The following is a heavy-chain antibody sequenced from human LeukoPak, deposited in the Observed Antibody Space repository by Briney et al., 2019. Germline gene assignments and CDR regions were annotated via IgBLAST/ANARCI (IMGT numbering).Heavy chain of an antibody. D-gene: IGHD1-26*01. CDR2: IYYSGTT. V-gene: IGHV4-39*07. J-gene: IGHJ5*02. Sequence: SETLSLTCTVSGGSMSSSTYYWGWIRQPPGKGLEWIGNIYYSGTTYNNPSLKSRVTISVDTSKNQFSLRLNSVTAADTAVYYCARSRAFNSGAFDPWGQGSLVTVSS. CDR3: ARSRAFNSGAFDP. CDR1: GGSMSSSTYY.